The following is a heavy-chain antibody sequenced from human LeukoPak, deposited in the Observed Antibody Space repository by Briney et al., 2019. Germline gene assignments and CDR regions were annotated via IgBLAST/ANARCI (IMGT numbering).Heavy chain of an antibody. J-gene: IGHJ6*02. CDR1: GGSVSSGSYY. D-gene: IGHD5-12*01. Sequence: SETLSLTCIVSGGSVSSGSYYWGWIRQPPGKGLEWIGYIYNSVRTNYNPSLKSRVTISVDTSKNQLSLKLSSVTAADTAVYFCVRDLVATIDHYYYGMDAWGQGTTVTVSS. CDR2: IYNSVRT. V-gene: IGHV4-61*01. CDR3: VRDLVATIDHYYYGMDA.